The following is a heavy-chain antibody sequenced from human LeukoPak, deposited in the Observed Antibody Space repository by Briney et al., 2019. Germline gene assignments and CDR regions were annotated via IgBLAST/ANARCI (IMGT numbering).Heavy chain of an antibody. D-gene: IGHD2-21*02. CDR3: ANPTAVVVTARSAFDI. V-gene: IGHV3-48*01. CDR1: GFTFSSYS. J-gene: IGHJ3*02. CDR2: ISSSSSTI. Sequence: GGSLRLSCAASGFTFSSYSMNWVRQAPGKGLEWVSYISSSSSTIYYADSVKGRFTISRDNAKNSLYLQMNSLRAEDTAVYYCANPTAVVVTARSAFDIWGQGTMVTVSS.